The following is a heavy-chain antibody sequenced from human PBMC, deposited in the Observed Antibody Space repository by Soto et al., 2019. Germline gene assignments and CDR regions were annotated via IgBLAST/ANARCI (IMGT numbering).Heavy chain of an antibody. J-gene: IGHJ6*03. Sequence: ASVKVSCKASGYTFTGYYMHWLRQAPGQGLEWMGWINPNSGGTNYAQKFQGWVTMTRDTSISTAYMELSRLRSDDTAVYYCARGPPSYCSSTSCYYYYYYMDVWGKGTTVTVSS. V-gene: IGHV1-2*04. CDR3: ARGPPSYCSSTSCYYYYYYMDV. CDR1: GYTFTGYY. D-gene: IGHD2-2*01. CDR2: INPNSGGT.